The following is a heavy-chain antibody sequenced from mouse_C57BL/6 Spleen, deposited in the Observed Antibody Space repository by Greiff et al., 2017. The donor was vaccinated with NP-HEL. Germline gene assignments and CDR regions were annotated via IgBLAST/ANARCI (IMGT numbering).Heavy chain of an antibody. V-gene: IGHV5-9-1*02. Sequence: EVQVVESGEGLVKPGGSLKLSCAASGFTFSSYAMSWVRQTPEKRLEWVAYISSGGDYIYYADTVKGRFTISRDNARNTLYLQMSSLKSEDTAMYYCTRNEAYSNYFDYWGQGTTLTVAS. J-gene: IGHJ2*01. CDR2: ISSGGDYI. CDR1: GFTFSSYA. D-gene: IGHD2-5*01. CDR3: TRNEAYSNYFDY.